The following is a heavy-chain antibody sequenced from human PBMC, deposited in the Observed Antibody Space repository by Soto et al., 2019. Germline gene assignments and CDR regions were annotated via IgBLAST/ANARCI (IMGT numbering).Heavy chain of an antibody. CDR2: ISYDGSDH. CDR3: AKNGDFWSWGMDV. J-gene: IGHJ6*02. V-gene: IGHV3-30-3*01. D-gene: IGHD3-3*01. CDR1: GFTFSSYA. Sequence: PGGSLRLSCAASGFTFSSYAMHWVRQAPGKGLEWVAVISYDGSDHYYADSVKGRFTISRDNSKNTLLLQMNSLRTEDTAVYYCAKNGDFWSWGMDVWGQGTTVTVSS.